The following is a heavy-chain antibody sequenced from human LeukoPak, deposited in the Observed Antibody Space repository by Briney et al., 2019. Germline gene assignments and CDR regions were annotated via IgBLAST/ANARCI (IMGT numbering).Heavy chain of an antibody. D-gene: IGHD5-18*01. CDR1: GYTFTSFA. Sequence: GASVKVSCKASGYTFTSFAIHWVRQAPGQGLEWMGWINAGNGNTKYSQKLQGRVTVSRDTSASTAYMELSSLRSEDTAVYYCARDPESQASYGYNYWGQGTLVTVSS. CDR2: INAGNGNT. V-gene: IGHV1-3*01. CDR3: ARDPESQASYGYNY. J-gene: IGHJ4*02.